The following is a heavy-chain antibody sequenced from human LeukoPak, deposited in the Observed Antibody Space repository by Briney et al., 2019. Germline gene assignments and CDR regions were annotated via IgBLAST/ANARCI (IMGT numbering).Heavy chain of an antibody. V-gene: IGHV1-69*04. D-gene: IGHD2-15*01. J-gene: IGHJ5*02. CDR2: IIPILGIA. Sequence: SVKVSFKASGGTFSIYAISWVRQAPGQGLEWMGMIIPILGIANLAQKFQGRVTITADRSTSPAYMELSSLRSEDTDVYYCARDREFQLGYCSGGSCYTARWFDPWGQGTLVTVSS. CDR3: ARDREFQLGYCSGGSCYTARWFDP. CDR1: GGTFSIYA.